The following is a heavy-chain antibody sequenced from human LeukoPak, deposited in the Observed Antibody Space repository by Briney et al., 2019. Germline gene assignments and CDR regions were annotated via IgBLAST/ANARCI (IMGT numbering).Heavy chain of an antibody. V-gene: IGHV3-7*03. J-gene: IGHJ6*04. Sequence: GGSLRLSCAASGFTFSNYWMTWVRQAPGKGLEWVANIKLDGSGKNYVDSVKGRFTISRDNSENSLYLQMNSLRAEDTAVYYCAKRYFYGMDVWGKGTTVTVSS. D-gene: IGHD3-9*01. CDR1: GFTFSNYW. CDR3: AKRYFYGMDV. CDR2: IKLDGSGK.